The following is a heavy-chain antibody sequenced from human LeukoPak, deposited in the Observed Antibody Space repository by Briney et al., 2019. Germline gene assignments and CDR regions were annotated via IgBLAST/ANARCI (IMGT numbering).Heavy chain of an antibody. J-gene: IGHJ4*02. Sequence: GESLKISCKGSGYSFTSYWIGWVRQMPGKGLEWMGIIYPGDSDTSYSPSFQGQVTISADKSISTAFLQWSSLKASDTAMYYCARPEGLNIAAPSYWGQGTLVTVSS. CDR2: IYPGDSDT. V-gene: IGHV5-51*01. CDR3: ARPEGLNIAAPSY. D-gene: IGHD6-13*01. CDR1: GYSFTSYW.